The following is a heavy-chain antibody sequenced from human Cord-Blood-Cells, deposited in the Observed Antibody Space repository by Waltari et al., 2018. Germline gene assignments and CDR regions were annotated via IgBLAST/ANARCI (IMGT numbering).Heavy chain of an antibody. D-gene: IGHD6-19*01. J-gene: IGHJ5*02. CDR3: ARGLPPPGPAVAGGGWFDP. CDR2: INHSGST. CDR1: GGSFSGYY. V-gene: IGHV4-34*01. Sequence: QVQLQQWGAGLLKPSETLSLTCAVYGGSFSGYYWSWIRQPPGTGLEWIGEINHSGSTNYNPSLKSRVTISVDTSKNQFSLKLSSVTAADTAVYYCARGLPPPGPAVAGGGWFDPWGQGTLVTVSS.